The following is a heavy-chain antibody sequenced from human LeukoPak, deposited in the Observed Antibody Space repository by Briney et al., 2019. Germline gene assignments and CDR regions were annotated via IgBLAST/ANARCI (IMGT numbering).Heavy chain of an antibody. Sequence: ASVKVSCKASGYTLTNYAINWVRQAPGQGLEWMGWINTNTGNPTYAQGFTGRFVFSLDTSVSTAYLQISSLKAEDTAVYYCARSGGSGSHYARYYYYYMDVWGKGTTVTVSS. CDR2: INTNTGNP. D-gene: IGHD3-10*01. J-gene: IGHJ6*03. CDR3: ARSGGSGSHYARYYYYYMDV. CDR1: GYTLTNYA. V-gene: IGHV7-4-1*02.